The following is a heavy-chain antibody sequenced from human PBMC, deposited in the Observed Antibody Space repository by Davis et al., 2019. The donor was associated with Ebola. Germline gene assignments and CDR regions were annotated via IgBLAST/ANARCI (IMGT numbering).Heavy chain of an antibody. CDR3: AKGGNSGVPAFDI. J-gene: IGHJ3*02. Sequence: PGGSLRLSCAASGFTFSVYYMSWIRQAPGKGPEWVSSISSSASYKNYADSVKGRFTISRDNAKNSLYLQMNSLRAEDTAVYYCAKGGNSGVPAFDIRGQGTMVTVSS. V-gene: IGHV3-11*06. CDR1: GFTFSVYY. D-gene: IGHD4-23*01. CDR2: ISSSASYK.